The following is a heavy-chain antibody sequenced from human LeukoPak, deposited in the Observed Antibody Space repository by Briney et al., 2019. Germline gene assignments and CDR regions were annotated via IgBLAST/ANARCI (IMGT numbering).Heavy chain of an antibody. Sequence: GGSLRLSCAASGFTFDDYGMSWVRQAPGKGLEWVSGINWNGGSTGYADSVKGRFTISRDNAKNSLYLQMNSLKTEDTAVYYCTREGLYYYYYMDVWGKGTTVTISS. CDR3: TREGLYYYYYMDV. CDR2: INWNGGST. V-gene: IGHV3-20*04. J-gene: IGHJ6*03. CDR1: GFTFDDYG.